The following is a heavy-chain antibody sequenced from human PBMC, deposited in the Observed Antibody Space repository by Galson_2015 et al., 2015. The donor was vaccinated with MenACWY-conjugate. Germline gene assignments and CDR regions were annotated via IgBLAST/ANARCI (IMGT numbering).Heavy chain of an antibody. CDR2: IKRNSGDT. V-gene: IGHV1-2*04. J-gene: IGHJ6*03. CDR1: GYTLTHYY. CDR3: ARGDMNWNGGYYSSYMDV. D-gene: IGHD1-1*01. Sequence: SAKDPCKASGYTLTHYYIHCRRQARGQGLERMGWIKRNSGDTNYAQKLQDWVTMIREPSISTAYMELSSLRSDDTAVYYRARGDMNWNGGYYSSYMDVWGKGTTVTVSS.